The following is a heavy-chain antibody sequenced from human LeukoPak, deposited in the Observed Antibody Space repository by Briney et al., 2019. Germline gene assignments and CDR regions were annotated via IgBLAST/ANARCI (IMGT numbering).Heavy chain of an antibody. CDR3: ARVGDYGDYALDY. J-gene: IGHJ4*02. V-gene: IGHV3-33*01. Sequence: GGSLRLSCAVSGFTFSSYGMHWVRQAPGKGLEWVAVIWNDGSEKYHADSVKGRFTISRDNSKNTLYLQMNSLRAEDTAVYYCARVGDYGDYALDYWGQGTLVTVSS. CDR2: IWNDGSEK. CDR1: GFTFSSYG. D-gene: IGHD4-17*01.